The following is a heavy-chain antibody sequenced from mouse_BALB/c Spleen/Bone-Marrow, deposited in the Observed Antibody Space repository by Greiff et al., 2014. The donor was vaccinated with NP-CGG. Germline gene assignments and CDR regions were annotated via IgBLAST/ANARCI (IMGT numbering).Heavy chain of an antibody. V-gene: IGHV1-18*01. D-gene: IGHD3-1*01. J-gene: IGHJ3*01. Sequence: EVKLMESGPELVKPGASVKIPCKASGYTFTDYNMDWVKQSHGKSLEWIGDINPNNGGTIYNQKFKGKATLTVDKSSSTAYMELRSLTSEDTAVYYCAREGFGAWFAYWGQGTLVTVSA. CDR1: GYTFTDYN. CDR3: AREGFGAWFAY. CDR2: INPNNGGT.